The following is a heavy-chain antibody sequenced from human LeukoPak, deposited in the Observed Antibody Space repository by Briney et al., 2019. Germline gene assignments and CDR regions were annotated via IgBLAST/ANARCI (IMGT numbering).Heavy chain of an antibody. CDR1: GLTFSSYS. CDR2: ISSSSSTI. J-gene: IGHJ6*03. V-gene: IGHV3-48*01. CDR3: ARGRYYMDV. Sequence: GGSLRLSCAASGLTFSSYSMNWARQAPGKGLEWVSYISSSSSTIYYADSVKGRFTISRGNAKNSLYLQMNSLRAEDTAVYYCARGRYYMDVWGKGTTVTVSS.